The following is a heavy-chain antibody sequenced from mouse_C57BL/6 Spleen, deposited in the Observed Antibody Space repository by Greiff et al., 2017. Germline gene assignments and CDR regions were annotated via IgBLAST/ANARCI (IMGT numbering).Heavy chain of an antibody. V-gene: IGHV1-52*01. CDR3: ARVETGDAMDY. Sequence: QVQLKQPGAELVRPGSSVKLSCKASGYTFTSYWMHWVKQRPIQGLEWIGNIDPSDSETHYNQKFKDKATLTADKSSSTAYMQLSSLTSEDAAVYYCARVETGDAMDYWGQGTSVTVSS. J-gene: IGHJ4*01. CDR2: IDPSDSET. CDR1: GYTFTSYW. D-gene: IGHD4-1*01.